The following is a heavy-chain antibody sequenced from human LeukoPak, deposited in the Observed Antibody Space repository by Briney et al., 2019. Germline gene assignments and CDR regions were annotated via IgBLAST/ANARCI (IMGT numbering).Heavy chain of an antibody. CDR1: GGSISSSSYY. CDR2: IYYSGST. V-gene: IGHV4-39*01. CDR3: ARHGYYYYYMDV. J-gene: IGHJ6*03. Sequence: PSETLSLTCSVSGGSISSSSYYWGWIRQPPGKGLEWIGTIYYSGSTYYNPSLDSRVTISVDTSTNQFSLKLSSVTAADTAVYYCARHGYYYYYMDVWGKGTTVTVSS.